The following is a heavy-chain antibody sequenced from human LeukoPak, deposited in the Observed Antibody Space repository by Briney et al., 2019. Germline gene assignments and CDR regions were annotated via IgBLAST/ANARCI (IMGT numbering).Heavy chain of an antibody. D-gene: IGHD6-19*01. Sequence: PGGSLRLSCAASGFTFSSYAMSWVRQAPGKGLESVSAISGSGGSTYYADSVKGRFTISRDNSKNTLYLQMNSLRAEDTAVYYCAKGQRAVAGLRSDYWGQGTLVTVSS. CDR3: AKGQRAVAGLRSDY. J-gene: IGHJ4*02. CDR1: GFTFSSYA. V-gene: IGHV3-23*01. CDR2: ISGSGGST.